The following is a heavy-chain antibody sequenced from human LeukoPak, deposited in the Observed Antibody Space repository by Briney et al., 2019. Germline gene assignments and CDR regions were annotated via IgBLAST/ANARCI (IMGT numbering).Heavy chain of an antibody. CDR2: IYHAGST. D-gene: IGHD1-26*01. J-gene: IGHJ5*01. V-gene: IGHV4-59*11. Sequence: PSETLSHTCTVSGATLSSHYWSWLRQPPSKELEWIGYIYHAGSTDYSPSLKGRLTISQDTSKNQISLSLTSVTTADTAMYYCARGGRWDKFDSWGQGILVSVSS. CDR3: ARGGRWDKFDS. CDR1: GATLSSHY.